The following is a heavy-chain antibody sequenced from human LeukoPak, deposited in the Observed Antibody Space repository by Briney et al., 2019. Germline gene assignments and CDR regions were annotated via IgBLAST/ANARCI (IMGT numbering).Heavy chain of an antibody. CDR3: AAFFSGMDV. Sequence: GGSLRLSCAASGFAFSDNWIHWVRQAPGKGLVWVSRITGDGRSTTYADSVKGRFTISRDNAKNTAYLQMSSLRVEDTAVYYCAAFFSGMDVWGQGTTVTVSS. V-gene: IGHV3-74*01. J-gene: IGHJ6*02. CDR1: GFAFSDNW. D-gene: IGHD2/OR15-2a*01. CDR2: ITGDGRST.